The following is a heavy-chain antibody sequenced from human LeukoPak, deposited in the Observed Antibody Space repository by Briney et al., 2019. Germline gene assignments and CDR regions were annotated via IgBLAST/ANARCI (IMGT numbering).Heavy chain of an antibody. V-gene: IGHV3-21*01. CDR1: GFTFSSYS. Sequence: PGGSLRLSCAASGFTFSSYSMNWVRQAPGKGLEWVSSISSSSSYIYYADSVKGRFTISRDNAKNSLYLQMNSLRAEDTAVYCCARASVDRYFDWRAGTYYYYGMDVWGQGTTVTVSS. CDR3: ARASVDRYFDWRAGTYYYYGMDV. J-gene: IGHJ6*02. CDR2: ISSSSSYI. D-gene: IGHD3-9*01.